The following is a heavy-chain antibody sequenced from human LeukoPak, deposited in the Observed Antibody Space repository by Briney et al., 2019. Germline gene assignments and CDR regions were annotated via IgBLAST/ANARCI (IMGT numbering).Heavy chain of an antibody. J-gene: IGHJ4*02. D-gene: IGHD3-22*01. Sequence: ASVKVSCKASGYTFTDYYLHWVRQAPGQGLEWMGWINPNSGGTNYAQKLQGRVTMTRDTSISTAYMELSRLRSDDTAVYYCARTYYDSSGSFDYWGQGTLVTVSS. CDR1: GYTFTDYY. CDR2: INPNSGGT. V-gene: IGHV1-2*02. CDR3: ARTYYDSSGSFDY.